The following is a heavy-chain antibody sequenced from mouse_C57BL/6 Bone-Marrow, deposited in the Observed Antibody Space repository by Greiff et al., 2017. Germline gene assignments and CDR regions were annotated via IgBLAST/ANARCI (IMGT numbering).Heavy chain of an antibody. CDR2: IYPRDGST. D-gene: IGHD3-2*02. Sequence: VQLQESGPELVKPGASVKLSCKASGYTFTSYDINWVKQRPGQGLEWIGWIYPRDGSTTYNEKFKGKAPLTVDTSSSRAYMGLHSLAAEDSAVYFCARQLMLTFAYWGKGTLVTVSA. V-gene: IGHV1-85*01. J-gene: IGHJ3*01. CDR3: ARQLMLTFAY. CDR1: GYTFTSYD.